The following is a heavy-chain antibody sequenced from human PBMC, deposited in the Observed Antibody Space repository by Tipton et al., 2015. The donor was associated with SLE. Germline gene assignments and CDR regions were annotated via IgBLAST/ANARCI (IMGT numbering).Heavy chain of an antibody. CDR3: ARDESGFKDFFDY. Sequence: QSGPEVKKPGASVKVSCKASGYTLTNYGFNWVRQAPGQGLEWMGWIGADNGNTNYALKFQGRVTMTRDETTSTAYMELRSLRSDDTAIYYCARDESGFKDFFDYWGQGTLVTVSS. CDR1: GYTLTNYG. CDR2: IGADNGNT. D-gene: IGHD5-12*01. J-gene: IGHJ4*02. V-gene: IGHV1-18*01.